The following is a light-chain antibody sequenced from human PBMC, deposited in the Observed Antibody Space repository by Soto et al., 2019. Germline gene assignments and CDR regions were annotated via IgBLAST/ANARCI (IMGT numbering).Light chain of an antibody. J-gene: IGKJ3*01. CDR1: QSVSSY. V-gene: IGKV3-11*01. CDR3: QQRT. CDR2: DAS. Sequence: EIVLTQSPDTLSLSPGERATLSCRASQSVSSYLAWYQQKPGQAPRLLIYDASNRATGIPARFSGSGSGTDFTLTISSLEPEDFACYYCQQRTFGPGTKVDIK.